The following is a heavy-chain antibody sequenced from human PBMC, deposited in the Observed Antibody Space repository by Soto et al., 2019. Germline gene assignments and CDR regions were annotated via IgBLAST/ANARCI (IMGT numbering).Heavy chain of an antibody. D-gene: IGHD2-2*01. J-gene: IGHJ4*02. CDR1: GFTFSSYA. CDR2: ISGSGGST. CDR3: AKRGGYCSSSDCYAHDYFDY. Sequence: GSLRLSCAASGFTFSSYAMSWVRQAPGKGLEWVSAISGSGGSTYYADSVKGRFTISRDNAKNSLYLQMNSLRAEDTAVYYCAKRGGYCSSSDCYAHDYFDYWGQGTLVTVSS. V-gene: IGHV3-23*01.